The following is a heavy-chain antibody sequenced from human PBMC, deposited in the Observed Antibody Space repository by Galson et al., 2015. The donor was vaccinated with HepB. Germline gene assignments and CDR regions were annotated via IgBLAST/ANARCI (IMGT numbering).Heavy chain of an antibody. J-gene: IGHJ3*02. V-gene: IGHV1-2*06. Sequence: SVKVSCKASGYTFTSYYMHWVRQAPGQGLEWMGRINPNSGGTNYAQKFQGRVTMTRDTSISTAYMELSRLRSDDTAVYYCASQIWDQWLVRGPAFDIWGQGTMLTV. CDR2: INPNSGGT. CDR1: GYTFTSYY. CDR3: ASQIWDQWLVRGPAFDI. D-gene: IGHD6-19*01.